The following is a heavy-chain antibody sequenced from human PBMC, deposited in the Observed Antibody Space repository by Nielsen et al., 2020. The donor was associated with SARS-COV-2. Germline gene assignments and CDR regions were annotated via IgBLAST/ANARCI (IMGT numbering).Heavy chain of an antibody. D-gene: IGHD5-18*01. CDR2: ISYDGSNK. CDR3: AKGSTARGYYMDV. J-gene: IGHJ6*03. Sequence: GGSLRLSCAASGFTFSSYGMHWVRQAPGKGLEWVAVISYDGSNKYYADSVKGRFTISRDNSKNTLYLQMNSLRAEDTAVYYCAKGSTARGYYMDVWGKGTTVTVSS. V-gene: IGHV3-30*18. CDR1: GFTFSSYG.